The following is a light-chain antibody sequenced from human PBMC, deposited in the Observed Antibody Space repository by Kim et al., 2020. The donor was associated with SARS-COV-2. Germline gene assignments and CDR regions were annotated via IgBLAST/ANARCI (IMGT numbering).Light chain of an antibody. V-gene: IGKV3-15*01. Sequence: PVESANLSCRASQSVNTNSVWLQQKPGQTPRLLMYGASIRATSVPTRFSGSGSGTDFTLTINGLQSEDYAVYYCQKYSVWPPTWTYGQGTKVDIK. CDR1: QSVNTN. CDR3: QKYSVWPPTWT. J-gene: IGKJ1*01. CDR2: GAS.